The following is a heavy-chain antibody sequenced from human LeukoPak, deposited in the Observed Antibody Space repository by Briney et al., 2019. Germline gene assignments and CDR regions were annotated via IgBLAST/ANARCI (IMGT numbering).Heavy chain of an antibody. CDR3: ARKYSSSSCDY. CDR2: IWYDGSNK. V-gene: IGHV3-33*01. J-gene: IGHJ4*02. D-gene: IGHD6-6*01. CDR1: GFTFSSYG. Sequence: GRSLRLSCAASGFTFSSYGMHWVRQAPGKGLEWVAVIWYDGSNKYYADSVKGRFTISRDNSKNTLYLQMNSLRAEDTAVYYCARKYSSSSCDYWGEGTLVSVSS.